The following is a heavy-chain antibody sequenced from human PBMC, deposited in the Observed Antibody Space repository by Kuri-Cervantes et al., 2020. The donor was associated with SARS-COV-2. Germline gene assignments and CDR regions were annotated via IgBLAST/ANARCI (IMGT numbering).Heavy chain of an antibody. J-gene: IGHJ6*03. CDR1: GFTFSTYR. Sequence: GGSLRLSCAASGFTFSTYRMHWIRQAPGKGLEYVSAITSDGDTTFYADSVKGRFTISRDNSKNTLYLQMNSLRAEDTAVYYCAKEGYYYYMDVWGKGTTVTVSS. CDR2: ITSDGDTT. CDR3: AKEGYYYYMDV. V-gene: IGHV3-64*02.